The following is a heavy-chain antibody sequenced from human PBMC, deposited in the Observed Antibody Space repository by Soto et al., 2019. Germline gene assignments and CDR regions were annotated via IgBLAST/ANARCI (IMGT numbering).Heavy chain of an antibody. Sequence: EVQLLESGGGLVQPGGSLRVSCAASGFTFSSYVMSWVRQAPGKGLEWVSAISGSGGSTYYADAVKGRFTISRDNSKNTLYLQMNSLRAEDTAVYYYAKGYCSSTSCYYFDYWGQGTLVTVSS. J-gene: IGHJ4*02. CDR2: ISGSGGST. CDR1: GFTFSSYV. CDR3: AKGYCSSTSCYYFDY. V-gene: IGHV3-23*01. D-gene: IGHD2-2*01.